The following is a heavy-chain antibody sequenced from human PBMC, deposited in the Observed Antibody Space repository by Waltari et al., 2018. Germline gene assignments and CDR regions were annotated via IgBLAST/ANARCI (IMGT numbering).Heavy chain of an antibody. CDR2: IIPILGIA. Sequence: QVQLVQSGAEVKKPGSSVKVSCKASGCTFSSYTISWVRQAPGHGLEWMGRIIPILGIANYAQKFQGRVTITADKSTSTAYMELSSLRSEDTAVYYCARSEVGGDGYNYPTYYFDYWGQGTLVTVSS. CDR3: ARSEVGGDGYNYPTYYFDY. V-gene: IGHV1-69*02. D-gene: IGHD5-12*01. CDR1: GCTFSSYT. J-gene: IGHJ4*02.